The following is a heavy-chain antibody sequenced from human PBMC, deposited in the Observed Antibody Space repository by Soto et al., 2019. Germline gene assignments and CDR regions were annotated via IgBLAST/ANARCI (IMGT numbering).Heavy chain of an antibody. J-gene: IGHJ5*02. CDR1: GGSISSSSYY. Sequence: PSETLSLTCTVSGGSISSSSYYWGWIRQPPGKGLEWIGSIYYSGSTYYNPSLKSRVTISVDTSKNQFSLKLSSVTAADTAVYYCARTLRNWFDPWGQGTRVTVSS. CDR2: IYYSGST. CDR3: ARTLRNWFDP. V-gene: IGHV4-39*01. D-gene: IGHD4-17*01.